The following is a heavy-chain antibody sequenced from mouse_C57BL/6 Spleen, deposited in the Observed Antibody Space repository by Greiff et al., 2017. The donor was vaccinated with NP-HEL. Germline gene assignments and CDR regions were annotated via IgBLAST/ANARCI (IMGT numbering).Heavy chain of an antibody. Sequence: EVQVVESGGGLVQPGGSMKLSCAASGFTFSDAWMDWVRQSPEKGLEWVAEIRNKANNHATYYAESVKGRFTISRDDSKSSVYLQMNSLRAEDTGIYYCTRADGYTRFAYWGQGTLVTVSA. CDR1: GFTFSDAW. CDR3: TRADGYTRFAY. J-gene: IGHJ3*01. V-gene: IGHV6-6*01. CDR2: IRNKANNHAT. D-gene: IGHD2-3*01.